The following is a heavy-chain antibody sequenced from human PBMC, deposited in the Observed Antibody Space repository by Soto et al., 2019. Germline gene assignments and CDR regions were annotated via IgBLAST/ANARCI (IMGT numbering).Heavy chain of an antibody. D-gene: IGHD6-19*01. CDR3: ARGRRRDTRGWYTPRPPRLGPNWFDP. CDR2: IIHSGST. J-gene: IGHJ5*02. V-gene: IGHV4-34*01. CDR1: GASASFNTFY. Sequence: AVYGASASFNTFYWSWIRQSPGKGLEWIGEIIHSGSTNYNPSLKGRVFISVDTSKNQFSLNLDSVTAADTAVYYCARGRRRDTRGWYTPRPPRLGPNWFDPWGQGTLVTVSS.